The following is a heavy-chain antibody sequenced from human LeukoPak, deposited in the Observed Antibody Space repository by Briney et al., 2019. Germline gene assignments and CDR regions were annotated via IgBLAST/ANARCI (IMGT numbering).Heavy chain of an antibody. Sequence: ASVKVSCKASGYTFTSYGISWVRQAPGQGLERMGWISAYNGNTNYAQKLQGRVTMTTDTSTSTAYMELRSLRSDDTAVYYCARVVVGATICYYYGMDVWGQGTTVTVSS. CDR3: ARVVVGATICYYYGMDV. J-gene: IGHJ6*02. D-gene: IGHD1-26*01. V-gene: IGHV1-18*01. CDR2: ISAYNGNT. CDR1: GYTFTSYG.